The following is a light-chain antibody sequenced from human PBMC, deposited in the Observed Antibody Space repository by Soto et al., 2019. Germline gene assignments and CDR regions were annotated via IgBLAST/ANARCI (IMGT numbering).Light chain of an antibody. J-gene: IGLJ2*01. CDR1: SSNIGAGYD. CDR2: GNS. Sequence: QTVVTQPPSVSGAPGQRVTISCIGSSSNIGAGYDVHWYQQLPGTAPKLLIYGNSNRPSGVPDRFSGSKSGTSASLAITGLLAEDEADYYCHSYDSSLSGVVFGGGPKLTVL. CDR3: HSYDSSLSGVV. V-gene: IGLV1-40*01.